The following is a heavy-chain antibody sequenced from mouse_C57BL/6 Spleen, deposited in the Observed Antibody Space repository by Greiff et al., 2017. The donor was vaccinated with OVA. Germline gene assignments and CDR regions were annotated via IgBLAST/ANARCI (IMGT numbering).Heavy chain of an antibody. J-gene: IGHJ4*01. Sequence: QVQLQQPGAELVRPGTSVKLSCKASGYTFTSYWMHWVKQRPGQGLEWIGVIDPSDSYTNYNQKFKGKATLNVDTSSSTAYMQRSSLTSQDSAVYYCARYGSSYYYAMDYWGQGTSVTVSS. CDR2: IDPSDSYT. V-gene: IGHV1-59*01. CDR3: ARYGSSYYYAMDY. CDR1: GYTFTSYW. D-gene: IGHD1-1*01.